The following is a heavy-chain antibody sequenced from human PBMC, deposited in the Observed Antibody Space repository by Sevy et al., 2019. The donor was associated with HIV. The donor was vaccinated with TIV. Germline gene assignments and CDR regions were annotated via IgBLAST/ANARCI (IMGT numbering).Heavy chain of an antibody. D-gene: IGHD6-13*01. J-gene: IGHJ6*03. V-gene: IGHV3-33*06. Sequence: GGSLRLSCAASGFTFSSYGMHWVRQAPGKGLEWVAVIWYDGSNKYYADSVKGRFTISRDNSKNTLYLQMNSLRAEDTAVYYCAKVEAEAGWGFYYYYYMDVWGKGTTVTVSS. CDR2: IWYDGSNK. CDR1: GFTFSSYG. CDR3: AKVEAEAGWGFYYYYYMDV.